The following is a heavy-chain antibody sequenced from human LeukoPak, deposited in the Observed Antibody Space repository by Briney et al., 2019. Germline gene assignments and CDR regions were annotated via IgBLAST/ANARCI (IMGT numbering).Heavy chain of an antibody. V-gene: IGHV3-15*01. CDR2: IKSETDGGTT. CDR3: TTDRSFSSGRYRYYYYGMDV. J-gene: IGHJ6*02. Sequence: KPGGSLRLSCAASGFSFSDYYVSWIRQAPGKGLEWVGRIKSETDGGTTDYGAPVKGRFTISRDDSKNMLYLQMNSLKTEDTAVYYCTTDRSFSSGRYRYYYYGMDVWGQGTTVTVSS. D-gene: IGHD6-19*01. CDR1: GFSFSDYY.